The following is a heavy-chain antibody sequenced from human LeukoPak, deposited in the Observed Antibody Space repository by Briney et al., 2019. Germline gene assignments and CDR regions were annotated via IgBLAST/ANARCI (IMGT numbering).Heavy chain of an antibody. V-gene: IGHV4-34*09. CDR2: INYSGST. Sequence: SETLSLTCAIHGGSFSSYYWSWIRQHPGKGLEWIGYINYSGSTHYNPSLKSRVTISVDRSKNQFSLKLSSVTAADTAVYYCVRDNKRTPVSTTWFDPWGQGTLVTVSS. D-gene: IGHD4-17*01. CDR3: VRDNKRTPVSTTWFDP. CDR1: GGSFSSYY. J-gene: IGHJ5*02.